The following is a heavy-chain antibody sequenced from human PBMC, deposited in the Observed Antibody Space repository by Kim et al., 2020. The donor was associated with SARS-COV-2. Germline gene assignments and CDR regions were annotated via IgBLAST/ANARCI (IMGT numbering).Heavy chain of an antibody. CDR2: ITYDGSNK. Sequence: GGSLRLSCAASGFIFSGYAIHWVRQAPGKGLEWVAAITYDGSNKYYADSVKGRFSISRDNSKNTLYLQMDSLRAEDTAVYHCAKRGDSGSHLHFDSWGQGTLVTVSS. J-gene: IGHJ4*02. D-gene: IGHD3-10*01. CDR1: GFIFSGYA. V-gene: IGHV3-30*18. CDR3: AKRGDSGSHLHFDS.